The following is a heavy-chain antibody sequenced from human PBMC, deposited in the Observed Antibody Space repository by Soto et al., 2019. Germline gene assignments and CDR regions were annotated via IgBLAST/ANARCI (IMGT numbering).Heavy chain of an antibody. V-gene: IGHV3-53*01. CDR3: ARVSERHGGNLDY. Sequence: PGGSLRLSCAASGVIVSSNHMSWVRQAPGKGLEWVSVTYNGGSTYYADSVKGRITISRDNSKNTQYLQMNSLTTEDTAVYYCARVSERHGGNLDYWGQGTLVTVSS. CDR2: TYNGGST. CDR1: GVIVSSNH. J-gene: IGHJ4*02. D-gene: IGHD2-15*01.